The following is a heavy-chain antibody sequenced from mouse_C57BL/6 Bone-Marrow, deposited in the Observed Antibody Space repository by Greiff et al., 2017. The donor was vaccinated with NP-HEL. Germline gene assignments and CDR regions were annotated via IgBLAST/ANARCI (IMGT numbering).Heavy chain of an antibody. Sequence: QVQLQQPGAELVKPGASVKMSCKASGYTFTSYWITWVKQRPGQGLEWIGDIYHGSGSPNYNEKFKSKATLTVDTYSSTAYIQLSSLTSDDSAVYSCSSSVGYYYGSSYDWGQGTTLTVSS. V-gene: IGHV1-55*01. D-gene: IGHD1-1*01. CDR2: IYHGSGSP. CDR3: SSSVGYYYGSSYD. CDR1: GYTFTSYW. J-gene: IGHJ2*01.